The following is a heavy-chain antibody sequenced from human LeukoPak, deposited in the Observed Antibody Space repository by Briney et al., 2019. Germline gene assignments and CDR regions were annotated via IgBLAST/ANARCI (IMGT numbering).Heavy chain of an antibody. CDR2: INPNRGGT. Sequence: ASVKVSCKPSGYTFTGYYMHWVRPAPRQGREWMGWINPNRGGTNYAPKFQGRVTMTRDTSINTAYMELSRLTSDDTAVYYCARAPTGYSSGWYDYWGQGTLVTVSS. CDR1: GYTFTGYY. CDR3: ARAPTGYSSGWYDY. V-gene: IGHV1-2*02. J-gene: IGHJ4*02. D-gene: IGHD6-19*01.